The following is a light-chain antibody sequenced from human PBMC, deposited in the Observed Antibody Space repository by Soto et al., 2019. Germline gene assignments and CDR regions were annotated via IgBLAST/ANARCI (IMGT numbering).Light chain of an antibody. V-gene: IGKV1-5*03. Sequence: DIQMTQSASTLSASVGDRVSITCPASQSISSWLAWYQQKPGKAPKLLMYKASSLESGVPSRFSGSGSGTEFTLTISSLQPDDFATYYCQQYNSYSWTFGQGTKVDI. J-gene: IGKJ1*01. CDR2: KAS. CDR1: QSISSW. CDR3: QQYNSYSWT.